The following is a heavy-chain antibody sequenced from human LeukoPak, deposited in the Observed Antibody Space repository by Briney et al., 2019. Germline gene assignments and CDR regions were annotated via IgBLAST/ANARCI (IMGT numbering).Heavy chain of an antibody. Sequence: GGSLRLSCTASGFTYSDHYMSWFRLSPGKGLEWLSYITSSGSITDYADSVKGRFTISRDNAKNTMFLQMNSLRPEDTAVYYCARDPDYGDPEWGQGTLVTVSS. CDR1: GFTYSDHY. J-gene: IGHJ4*02. D-gene: IGHD4-17*01. CDR2: ITSSGSIT. V-gene: IGHV3-11*01. CDR3: ARDPDYGDPE.